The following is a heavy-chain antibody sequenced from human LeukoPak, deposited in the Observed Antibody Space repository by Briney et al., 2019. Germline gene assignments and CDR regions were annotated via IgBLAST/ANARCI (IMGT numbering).Heavy chain of an antibody. V-gene: IGHV3-21*01. D-gene: IGHD3-9*01. Sequence: GGSLRLSCAASGFTFSRYSMNWVRQAPGKGLEWVSSISISSSYIYYADSVKGRFTMSRDNAKNTLYLQMNSLRAEDTAVYYCARGPTNYDILTGVDYWGQGTLVTVSS. J-gene: IGHJ4*02. CDR1: GFTFSRYS. CDR3: ARGPTNYDILTGVDY. CDR2: ISISSSYI.